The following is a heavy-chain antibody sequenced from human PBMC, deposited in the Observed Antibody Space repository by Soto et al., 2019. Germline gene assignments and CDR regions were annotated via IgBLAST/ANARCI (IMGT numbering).Heavy chain of an antibody. CDR2: ISAYNGNT. D-gene: IGHD6-6*01. Sequence: ALVKVSCKASGYTFTSYGISWVRQAPGQGLEWMGWISAYNGNTNYAQKLQGRVTMTTDTSTSTAYMELRSLRSDDTAVYYCARQSMEEYYYYGMDVWGQGTTVTVSS. CDR1: GYTFTSYG. CDR3: ARQSMEEYYYYGMDV. V-gene: IGHV1-18*01. J-gene: IGHJ6*02.